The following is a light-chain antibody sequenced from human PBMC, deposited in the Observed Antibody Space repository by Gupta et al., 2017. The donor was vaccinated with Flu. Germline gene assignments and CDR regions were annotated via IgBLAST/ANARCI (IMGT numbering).Light chain of an antibody. CDR3: ATWDDSLSGRWV. J-gene: IGLJ3*02. CDR1: SSNIEGNY. CDR2: RNN. Sequence: VTISCSGSSSNIEGNYVYWYQHLPGTAPKLLSQRNNQRPSGVPDRISGSKSGTSASLAISGLRSEDEAEYDGATWDDSLSGRWVCGGGTKLTVL. V-gene: IGLV1-47*01.